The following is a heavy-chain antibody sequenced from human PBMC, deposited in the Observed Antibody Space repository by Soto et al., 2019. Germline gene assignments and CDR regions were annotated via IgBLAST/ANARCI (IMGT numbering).Heavy chain of an antibody. CDR2: ISSSGSTK. V-gene: IGHV3-11*01. Sequence: QVQLVESGGGLVKPGGSLRLSCAASGFTFGDFYMSWIRQAPGKRLELVSYISSSGSTKYHADSVKGRFTISSDNAQNSLYLQMNSLRAEDTAGYYCARGRVSDPGSYWGQGTLVTVSS. D-gene: IGHD1-26*01. J-gene: IGHJ4*02. CDR3: ARGRVSDPGSY. CDR1: GFTFGDFY.